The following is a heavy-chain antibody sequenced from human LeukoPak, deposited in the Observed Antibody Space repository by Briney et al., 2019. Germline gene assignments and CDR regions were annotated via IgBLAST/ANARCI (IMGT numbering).Heavy chain of an antibody. CDR1: GFTFDDYA. CDR2: ISWNSGSI. J-gene: IGHJ4*02. V-gene: IGHV3-9*01. CDR3: ARGIDYYDSSMYYRNGLGIDY. D-gene: IGHD3-22*01. Sequence: GRSLRLSCAASGFTFDDYAMQWARQAPGKGLEWVSGISWNSGSIGYADSVKGRFTISRDNAKNSLYLQMNSLRAEDTAVYYCARGIDYYDSSMYYRNGLGIDYWGQGTLVTVSS.